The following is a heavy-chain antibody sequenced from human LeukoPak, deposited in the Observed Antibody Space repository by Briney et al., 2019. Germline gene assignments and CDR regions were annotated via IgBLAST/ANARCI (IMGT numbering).Heavy chain of an antibody. CDR1: GGSISNYY. J-gene: IGHJ4*02. CDR2: IHYSGRT. CDR3: ARHQDGYGDYFDF. V-gene: IGHV4-59*08. D-gene: IGHD5-24*01. Sequence: SETLSLTCTVSGGSISNYYWSWIRQPPGKGLEWIGYIHYSGRTKYDPSLESRVTISVDTSKNQFSLKVSSVAAPDTAIYYCARHQDGYGDYFDFWGQGILVTVPS.